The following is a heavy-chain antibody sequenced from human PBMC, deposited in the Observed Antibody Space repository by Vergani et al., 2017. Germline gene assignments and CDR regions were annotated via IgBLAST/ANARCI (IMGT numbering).Heavy chain of an antibody. CDR1: GGSISSSSYY. V-gene: IGHV4-39*01. Sequence: QLQLQESGPGLVKPSETLSLTCTVSGGSISSSSYYWGWIRQPPGKGLEWIGSIYYSGSTYYNPSLKSRVTISVDTSKNQFSLKLSSVTAADTAVYYCARRYDFWSGYYIGAFDPWGQGTLVTVSS. CDR2: IYYSGST. CDR3: ARRYDFWSGYYIGAFDP. J-gene: IGHJ5*02. D-gene: IGHD3-3*01.